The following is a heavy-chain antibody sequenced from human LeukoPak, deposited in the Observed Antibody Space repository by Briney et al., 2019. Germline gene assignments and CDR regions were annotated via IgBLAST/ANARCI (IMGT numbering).Heavy chain of an antibody. CDR1: GFTFGDYA. D-gene: IGHD1-26*01. Sequence: QPGGSLRLSCTASGFTFGDYAMSWFRQAPGKGLEWVGFIRSKAYGGTTEYAASVKGRFTISRDDSKSIAYLQMNSLKTEDTAVYYCTREPCIVGAQGAFHSWGQGTMVTVSS. CDR3: TREPCIVGAQGAFHS. CDR2: IRSKAYGGTT. J-gene: IGHJ3*02. V-gene: IGHV3-49*03.